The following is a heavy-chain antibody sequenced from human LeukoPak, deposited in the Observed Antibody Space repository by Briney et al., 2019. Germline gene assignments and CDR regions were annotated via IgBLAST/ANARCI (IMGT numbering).Heavy chain of an antibody. CDR3: ARLHSSTLDY. Sequence: KPGGSLRLSCAASGFTFSDYYMSWIRQAPGKGLEWVSYIRSSYTNYADSVKGRFTISRDIAKNSLYLQMNSLRAEDMAVYYCARLHSSTLDYWGQGTLVTVSS. J-gene: IGHJ4*02. V-gene: IGHV3-11*03. CDR1: GFTFSDYY. CDR2: IRSSYT. D-gene: IGHD6-13*01.